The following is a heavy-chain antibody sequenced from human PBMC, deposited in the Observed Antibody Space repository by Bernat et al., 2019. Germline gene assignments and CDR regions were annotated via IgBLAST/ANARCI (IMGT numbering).Heavy chain of an antibody. D-gene: IGHD3-22*01. CDR1: GFTFSTYW. V-gene: IGHV3-74*02. J-gene: IGHJ5*02. Sequence: EVQLVESGGGLVQPGRSLRLSCAASGFTFSTYWLHWVRQAPGKGLVWVSRINDDGSNTNYADSVKGRFTISRDNAKDTLYLQMNSLRAEDTAVYYCARVGGGSSGYVNWFDPWGQGTLVTVSS. CDR3: ARVGGGSSGYVNWFDP. CDR2: INDDGSNT.